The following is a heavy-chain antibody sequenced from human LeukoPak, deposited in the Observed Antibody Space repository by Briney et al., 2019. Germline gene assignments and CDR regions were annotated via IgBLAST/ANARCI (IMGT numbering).Heavy chain of an antibody. D-gene: IGHD3-10*01. CDR2: VSSSSSYI. J-gene: IGHJ6*02. Sequence: GGSLGLSCAASGFMFSTSSMNWVRQAPGKGLEWVSSVSSSSSYIYYADPVKGRFTISRDNAKNSLYLHMNSLRAEDTAVYYCARDFDLDGSGSRYYSGMDVWGQGTTVTVSS. CDR1: GFMFSTSS. V-gene: IGHV3-21*01. CDR3: ARDFDLDGSGSRYYSGMDV.